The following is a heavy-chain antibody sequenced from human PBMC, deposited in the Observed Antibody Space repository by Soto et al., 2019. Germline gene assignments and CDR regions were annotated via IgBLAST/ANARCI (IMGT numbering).Heavy chain of an antibody. J-gene: IGHJ4*02. D-gene: IGHD3-22*01. CDR3: QYYYDSSGVPRFDY. CDR1: GFTFSEAW. V-gene: IGHV3-15*01. CDR2: IKSETDGGTA. Sequence: EVQLVESGGGLVKPGGSLRLSCAASGFTFSEAWMSWVRQAPGKGLEWVGRIKSETDGGTADYAAPVKGRFSISRDDSRSTVYLEMDSLQPEDTAVYYCQYYYDSSGVPRFDYWGQGTLVTVS.